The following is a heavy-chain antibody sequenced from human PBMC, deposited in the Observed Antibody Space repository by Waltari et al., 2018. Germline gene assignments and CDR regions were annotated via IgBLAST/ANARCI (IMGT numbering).Heavy chain of an antibody. J-gene: IGHJ6*02. CDR2: INPSGGST. V-gene: IGHV1-46*01. CDR3: ARDWLRGGSYKPYYYGMDV. CDR1: GYTFTSYY. D-gene: IGHD1-26*01. Sequence: QVQLVQSGAEVKKPGASVKVSCKASGYTFTSYYMPWVRQAPGQGLEWMGRINPSGGSTSYAQKFQGRVTMTRDTSTSTVYMELSSLRSEDTAVYYCARDWLRGGSYKPYYYGMDVWGQGTTVTVSS.